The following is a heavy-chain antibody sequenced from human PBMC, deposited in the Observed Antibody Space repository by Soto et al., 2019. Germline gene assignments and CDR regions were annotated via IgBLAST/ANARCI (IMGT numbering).Heavy chain of an antibody. CDR2: INSGGGSA. CDR1: GYTFTNYY. D-gene: IGHD3-10*01. Sequence: GASVKVSCKASGYTFTNYYMHWVRRAPGQGLEWMGIINSGGGSATYAQKFLGRVTLTRDTSTSTAYMDLSSLRSDDTAVYYCARNPYYYGSGAPAGDYYYGMDVWGQGTTVTVSS. CDR3: ARNPYYYGSGAPAGDYYYGMDV. V-gene: IGHV1-46*01. J-gene: IGHJ6*02.